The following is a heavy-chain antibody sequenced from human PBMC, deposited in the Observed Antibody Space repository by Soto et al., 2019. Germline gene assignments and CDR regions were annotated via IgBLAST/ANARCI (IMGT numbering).Heavy chain of an antibody. D-gene: IGHD3-10*01. Sequence: SETLSLTCTVSGGSISSYYWSWIRQPPGKGLEWIGYIYYSGSTNYNPSLKSRVTISVDTSKNQFSLKLSSVTAADTAVYYCARRNGFGEQPYYYYYMDVWGKGTTVTVSS. CDR2: IYYSGST. CDR3: ARRNGFGEQPYYYYYMDV. V-gene: IGHV4-59*08. CDR1: GGSISSYY. J-gene: IGHJ6*03.